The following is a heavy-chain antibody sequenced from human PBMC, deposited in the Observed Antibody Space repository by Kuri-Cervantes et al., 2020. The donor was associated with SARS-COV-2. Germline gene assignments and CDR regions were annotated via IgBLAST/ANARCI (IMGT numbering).Heavy chain of an antibody. CDR3: ARGLGFRPDYDFWSGYRVGYYMDV. D-gene: IGHD3-3*01. V-gene: IGHV1-69*13. CDR2: IIPIFGTA. CDR1: GGTFSSYA. J-gene: IGHJ6*03. Sequence: SVKVSCKASGGTFSSYAISWVRQAPGQGLEWMGGIIPIFGTANYAQKFQGRVTITADESTSTAYMELSSLRSEDTAVYYCARGLGFRPDYDFWSGYRVGYYMDVWGKGTTVTVSS.